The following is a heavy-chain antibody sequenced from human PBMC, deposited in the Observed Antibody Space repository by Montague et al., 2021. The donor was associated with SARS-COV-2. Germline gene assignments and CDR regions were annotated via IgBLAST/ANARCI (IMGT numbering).Heavy chain of an antibody. J-gene: IGHJ6*03. CDR2: INHGGGT. Sequence: ETLSLTCAVHGSSFSGYYWNWIRQSPGKGLEWIGEINHGGGTKFSPSLKGRLTISTDTSKNQFSLKLTSVAAADTAVYYCARLRDGVVPSPILGVGPFYSYYYMDVWGRGTPVTVSS. V-gene: IGHV4-34*01. D-gene: IGHD3-10*01. CDR3: ARLRDGVVPSPILGVGPFYSYYYMDV. CDR1: GSSFSGYY.